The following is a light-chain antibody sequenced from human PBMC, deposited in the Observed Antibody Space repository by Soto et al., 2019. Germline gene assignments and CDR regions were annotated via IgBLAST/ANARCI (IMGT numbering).Light chain of an antibody. V-gene: IGKV3-15*01. CDR1: QSVTTD. CDR3: QQYNDWPAT. J-gene: IGKJ1*01. Sequence: VVTQSPATLSLSPGERATLFCMTSQSVTTDLAWHQQKPGQAPRLLIYGASTRATGFPARFSGSGSGTAFTLTISSLMSEDREVYFCQQYNDWPATFGQGTKVDIK. CDR2: GAS.